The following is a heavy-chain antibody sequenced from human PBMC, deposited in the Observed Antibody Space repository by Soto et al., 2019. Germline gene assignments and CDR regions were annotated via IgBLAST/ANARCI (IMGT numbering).Heavy chain of an antibody. J-gene: IGHJ4*02. V-gene: IGHV3-48*01. CDR2: ISSSSSTI. Sequence: EVQLVESGGGLVQPGGSLRLSCAASGFTFSSYSMNWVRQAPGKGLEWVSYISSSSSTIYYADSVKGRFTISRDNAKNSLYLQMKSLRAEDTAVYYCARDLTTVTAGWVDYWGQGTLVTVSS. CDR3: ARDLTTVTAGWVDY. CDR1: GFTFSSYS. D-gene: IGHD4-17*01.